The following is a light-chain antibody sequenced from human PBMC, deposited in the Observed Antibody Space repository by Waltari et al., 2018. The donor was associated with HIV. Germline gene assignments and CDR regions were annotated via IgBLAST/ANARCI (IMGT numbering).Light chain of an antibody. V-gene: IGLV2-23*02. J-gene: IGLJ3*02. CDR1: SSDVGASNL. CDR2: AVS. CDR3: CSYVSEIVPCV. Sequence: QTALTQPASVSGSPGPSITISCPGTSSDVGASNLVSWYQQHPGKAPRLIIYAVSERPAGVSNRFTGSKSGNTASLTISGLQAEDEADYYCCSYVSEIVPCVFGGGTKLTVL.